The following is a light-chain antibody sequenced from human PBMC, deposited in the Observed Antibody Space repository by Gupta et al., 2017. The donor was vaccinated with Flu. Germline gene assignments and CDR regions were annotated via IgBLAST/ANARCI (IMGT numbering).Light chain of an antibody. Sequence: YPGQTASIVCSGGRVGDKYVTWNQRETGQAPILVIYQDAKRPTGIPERFSGSSTGNTATLTIGGTQARAEDDYFCQVWDSSTAVFGGGTKLTVL. CDR3: QVWDSSTAV. CDR2: QDA. V-gene: IGLV3-1*01. J-gene: IGLJ2*01. CDR1: RVGDKY.